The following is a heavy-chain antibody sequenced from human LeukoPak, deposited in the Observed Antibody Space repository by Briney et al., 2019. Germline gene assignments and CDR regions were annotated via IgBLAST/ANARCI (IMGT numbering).Heavy chain of an antibody. D-gene: IGHD6-19*01. CDR1: GITFSSFW. CDR3: ARQWLVLREVRYYYYGMDV. CDR2: IWYDGSNK. V-gene: IGHV3-33*08. Sequence: GGSLRLSCAVSGITFSSFWMSWVRQAPGKGLEWVAVIWYDGSNKYYADSVKGRFTISRDNSKNTLYLQMNSLRAEDTAVYYCARQWLVLREVRYYYYGMDVWGQGTTVTVSS. J-gene: IGHJ6*02.